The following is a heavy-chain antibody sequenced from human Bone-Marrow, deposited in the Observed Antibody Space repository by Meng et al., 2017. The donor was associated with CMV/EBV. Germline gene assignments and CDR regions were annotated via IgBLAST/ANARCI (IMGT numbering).Heavy chain of an antibody. CDR1: GFTVSSNY. CDR3: ARDYFDRITIFGVVISALYYYYGMDV. J-gene: IGHJ6*02. V-gene: IGHV3-53*01. D-gene: IGHD3-3*01. Sequence: GGSLRLSCAASGFTVSSNYMSWVRQAPGKGLEWVSVIYSGGSTYYADSVKGRFTISRDNSKNTLYLQMNSLRAEDTAVYYCARDYFDRITIFGVVISALYYYYGMDVWGQGTTVTVSS. CDR2: IYSGGST.